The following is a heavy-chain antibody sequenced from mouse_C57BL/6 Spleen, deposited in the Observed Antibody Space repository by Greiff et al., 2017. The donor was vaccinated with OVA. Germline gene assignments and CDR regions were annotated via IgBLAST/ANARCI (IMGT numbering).Heavy chain of an antibody. V-gene: IGHV1-61*01. Sequence: QVQLQQPGAELVRPGSSVKLSCKASGYTFTSYWMDWVKQRPGQGLEWIGNIYPSDSETHYNQKFKDKATLTVDKSSSTAYMQLSSLTSEDSAVYYCARDLTGPWFAYWGQGTLVTVSA. D-gene: IGHD4-1*01. J-gene: IGHJ3*01. CDR3: ARDLTGPWFAY. CDR2: IYPSDSET. CDR1: GYTFTSYW.